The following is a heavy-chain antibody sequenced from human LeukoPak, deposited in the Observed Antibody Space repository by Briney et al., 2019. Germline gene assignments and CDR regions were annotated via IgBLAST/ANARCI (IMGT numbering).Heavy chain of an antibody. CDR2: IYSGGST. V-gene: IGHV3-66*01. Sequence: PGGSLRLSCAASGFTVSSNYMSWVRQAPGKGLEWVSVIYSGGSTYYADSVKGRFTISRDNSKNTLYLQMNSLRAEDTAVYYCAHFYGSYYFDYWGQGTLVTVSS. CDR3: AHFYGSYYFDY. D-gene: IGHD1-26*01. CDR1: GFTVSSNY. J-gene: IGHJ4*02.